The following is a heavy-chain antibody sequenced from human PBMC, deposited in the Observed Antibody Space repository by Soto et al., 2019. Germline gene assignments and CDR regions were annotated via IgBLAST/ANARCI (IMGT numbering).Heavy chain of an antibody. D-gene: IGHD5-18*01. V-gene: IGHV1-69*13. CDR1: EDTFRNYA. CDR3: ARGNRGYSYGCIDY. CDR2: IIPIFGTA. J-gene: IGHJ4*02. Sequence: SVKVSCKASEDTFRNYAISWVRQAPGQGLEWMGGIIPIFGTANYAQKFQGRVTITADESTSTAYMELSSLRSEDTAVYYCARGNRGYSYGCIDYWGQGTLVTVSS.